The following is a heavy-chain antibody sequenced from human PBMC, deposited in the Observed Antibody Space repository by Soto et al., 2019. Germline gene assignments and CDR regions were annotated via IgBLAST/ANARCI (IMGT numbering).Heavy chain of an antibody. CDR3: ARDEALEGLDP. Sequence: QVQLVQSGAEVKKPGASVKVSCKASGYTFTSYGISWVRQAPGQGLEWMGWISAYNGNTNYAPKLQGRDTMTTDTSTCTAYKERRSLSSADTAVYYGARDEALEGLDPWGQGALVIFSS. D-gene: IGHD6-6*01. CDR2: ISAYNGNT. J-gene: IGHJ5*02. CDR1: GYTFTSYG. V-gene: IGHV1-18*01.